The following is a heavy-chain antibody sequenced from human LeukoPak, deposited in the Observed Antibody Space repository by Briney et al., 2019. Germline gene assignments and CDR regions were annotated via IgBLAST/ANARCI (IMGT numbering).Heavy chain of an antibody. J-gene: IGHJ6*03. D-gene: IGHD3-16*01. Sequence: PPETLSLTCTVSGGSISSYNWNWIRQPPGKGLEWIGYISESGSTNYNSSLENRVTLSLDTSKNEISLNLRSATVADTAVYYCARQDALGKYPPPYYMDVWGKGTTVIVS. V-gene: IGHV4-59*08. CDR1: GGSISSYN. CDR2: ISESGST. CDR3: ARQDALGKYPPPYYMDV.